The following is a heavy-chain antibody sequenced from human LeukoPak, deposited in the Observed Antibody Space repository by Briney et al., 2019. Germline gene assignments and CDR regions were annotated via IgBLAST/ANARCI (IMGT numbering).Heavy chain of an antibody. Sequence: KPSETLSLTCTVSGGSISSYYWSWIRQPPGKGLEWIGYIYYSGSTNYNPSLKSRVTISVDTSKNQFSLKLSSVTAADTAVYYCARGGFLDSYTGFDYWGQGTLVTVSS. CDR2: IYYSGST. CDR3: ARGGFLDSYTGFDY. CDR1: GGSISSYY. V-gene: IGHV4-59*01. D-gene: IGHD3/OR15-3a*01. J-gene: IGHJ4*02.